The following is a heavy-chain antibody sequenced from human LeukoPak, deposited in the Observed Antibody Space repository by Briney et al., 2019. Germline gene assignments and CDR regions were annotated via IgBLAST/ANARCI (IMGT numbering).Heavy chain of an antibody. Sequence: PSETLSLTCTVSGGSISSSSYYWGWIRQPPGKGLEWIGRIYYTGRTYYNPSLTSRVTMSVGTSKNQFSLKLSSVTAADTAVYYCAREKCSGGSCYSGYYYYYYMDVWGKGTTVTVSS. CDR3: AREKCSGGSCYSGYYYYYYMDV. D-gene: IGHD2-15*01. J-gene: IGHJ6*03. V-gene: IGHV4-39*01. CDR2: IYYTGRT. CDR1: GGSISSSSYY.